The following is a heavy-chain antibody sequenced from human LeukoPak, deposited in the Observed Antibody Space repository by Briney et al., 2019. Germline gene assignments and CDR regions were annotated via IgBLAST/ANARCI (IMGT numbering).Heavy chain of an antibody. CDR1: GFTFDDYA. Sequence: PGGSLRLSCAASGFTFDDYAMHWVRQAPGKGLEWVSGISWNSGSIGYADSVKGRFTISRDNAKNSLYLQMNSLRAEDTALYYCAKDSSPVVAATSLDYWGQGTLVTVSS. V-gene: IGHV3-9*01. CDR2: ISWNSGSI. J-gene: IGHJ4*02. CDR3: AKDSSPVVAATSLDY. D-gene: IGHD2-15*01.